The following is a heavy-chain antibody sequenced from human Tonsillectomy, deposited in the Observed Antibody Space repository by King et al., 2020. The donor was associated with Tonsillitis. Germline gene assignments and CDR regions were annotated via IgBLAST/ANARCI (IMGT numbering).Heavy chain of an antibody. V-gene: IGHV2-70*01. D-gene: IGHD3-3*01. CDR2: IDFDADK. J-gene: IGHJ4*02. CDR3: TRINNDLWSGYADY. CDR1: GFSLRNSGMC. Sequence: VTLRESGPALVKPTQTLTLTCTFSGFSLRNSGMCVSLIRQPPGKALEWLALIDFDADKYYSTSLKTRLTISKDSSKNQVVLTMTNMDPVDTSTYYCTRINNDLWSGYADYWGRGTLVTVSS.